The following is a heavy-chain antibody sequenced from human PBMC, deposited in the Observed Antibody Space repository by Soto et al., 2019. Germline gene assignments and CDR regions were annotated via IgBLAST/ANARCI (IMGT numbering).Heavy chain of an antibody. CDR3: AGSGYYPTYFDD. CDR1: GGSISSGDYS. J-gene: IGHJ4*02. CDR2: IYHSGST. V-gene: IGHV4-30-2*01. Sequence: SETLSLTCAVSGGSISSGDYSWSWIRQPPGKGLEWIGYIYHSGSTYYNPSLKSRLTISVDRSKNQFSLKLSSVTTADTAVYYGAGSGYYPTYFDDWGKETRVTVPS. D-gene: IGHD3-22*01.